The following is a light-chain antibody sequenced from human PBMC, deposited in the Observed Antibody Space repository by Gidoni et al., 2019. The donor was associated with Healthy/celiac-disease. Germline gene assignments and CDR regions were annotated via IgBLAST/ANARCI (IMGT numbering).Light chain of an antibody. CDR1: QRISSW. J-gene: IGKJ1*01. CDR3: QQYNSSWT. CDR2: KAS. Sequence: DIQMTQSPSTLSASVGDRVTITCRASQRISSWLAWYQQKPGKAPKLLIYKASSLESGDPSRFSGSGSGTEFTLTISSLQPDDFATYYCQQYNSSWTFGQGTKVEIK. V-gene: IGKV1-5*03.